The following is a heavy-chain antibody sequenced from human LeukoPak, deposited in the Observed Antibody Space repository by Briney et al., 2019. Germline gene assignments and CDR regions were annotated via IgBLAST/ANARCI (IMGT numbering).Heavy chain of an antibody. Sequence: SETLSLTRTVSGDSISTYYWSWIRQPPGKGLEWIGYIYYSGSTNYNPSLKSRVTISVDTSKNQFSLKLISVTAADTAVYYCARDDSGSYHQLGVWGQGTTVTVSS. CDR1: GDSISTYY. J-gene: IGHJ6*02. D-gene: IGHD1-26*01. CDR2: IYYSGST. CDR3: ARDDSGSYHQLGV. V-gene: IGHV4-59*01.